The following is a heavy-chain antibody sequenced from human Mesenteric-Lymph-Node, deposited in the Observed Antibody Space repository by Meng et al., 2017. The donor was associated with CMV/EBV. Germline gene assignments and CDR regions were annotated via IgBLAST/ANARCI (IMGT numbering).Heavy chain of an antibody. CDR2: IYFGGRA. V-gene: IGHV4-31*02. J-gene: IGHJ4*02. CDR3: ARRVGDY. Sequence: YIYFGGRALSNPSLKTRLTISMDASANQFALRLTSVTAADTAVYYCARRVGDYWGPGTLVTVSS.